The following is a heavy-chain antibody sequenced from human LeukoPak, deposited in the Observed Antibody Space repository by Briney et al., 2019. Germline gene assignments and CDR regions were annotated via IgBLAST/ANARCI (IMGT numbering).Heavy chain of an antibody. CDR3: ATDRGWRTSGYYLYYFEY. CDR2: IYVDGRTT. CDR1: GFTFSNYW. Sequence: GESLKISCVASGFTFSNYWMHWVRQPPGKGLVWVSRIYVDGRTTNYADSVRGRFTISRDNTMNSLYLQMSSLRAEDTAVYYCATDRGWRTSGYYLYYFEYWGQGTLVTYSS. D-gene: IGHD3-3*01. V-gene: IGHV3-74*01. J-gene: IGHJ4*02.